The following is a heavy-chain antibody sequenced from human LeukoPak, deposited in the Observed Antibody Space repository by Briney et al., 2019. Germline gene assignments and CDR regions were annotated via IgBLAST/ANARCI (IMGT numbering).Heavy chain of an antibody. CDR2: ISSSSSYI. Sequence: NPGRSLRLSCAASGFTFSSYSMNWVRQAPGKGMEWVSSISSSSSYIYYADSVKGRFTISRDNSKNTLYLQMNSLRAEDTAVYYCARDLTSFVDSARYYYYMDVWGKGTTVTISS. J-gene: IGHJ6*03. CDR3: ARDLTSFVDSARYYYYMDV. CDR1: GFTFSSYS. D-gene: IGHD3-3*01. V-gene: IGHV3-21*01.